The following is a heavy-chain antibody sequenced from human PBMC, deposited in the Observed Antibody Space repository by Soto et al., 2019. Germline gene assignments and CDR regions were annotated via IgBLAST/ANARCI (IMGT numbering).Heavy chain of an antibody. Sequence: VGSLRLSCAASGFTFSSYGMHWVRQAPGKGLEWVAVIWYDGSNKYYADSVKGRFTISRDNSKNTLYLQMNSLRAEDTAVYYCARAGNYDFWSGYYTRGQYGMDVWGQGTTVTVSS. D-gene: IGHD3-3*01. CDR3: ARAGNYDFWSGYYTRGQYGMDV. J-gene: IGHJ6*02. V-gene: IGHV3-33*01. CDR1: GFTFSSYG. CDR2: IWYDGSNK.